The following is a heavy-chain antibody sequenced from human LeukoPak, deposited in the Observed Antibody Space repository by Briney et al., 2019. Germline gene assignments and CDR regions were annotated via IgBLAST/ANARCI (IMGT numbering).Heavy chain of an antibody. V-gene: IGHV3-74*01. CDR3: ARARWYSSDY. Sequence: PGGSLRLSCAASGFTFSSYEMNWVRQAPGKGLEWVSSTNSDGSSTGYTDSVKGRFTVSRDNAKNTLYLQMNSLRAEDTVVYYCARARWYSSDYWGQGTLVTVSS. J-gene: IGHJ4*02. CDR2: TNSDGSST. CDR1: GFTFSSYE. D-gene: IGHD5-24*01.